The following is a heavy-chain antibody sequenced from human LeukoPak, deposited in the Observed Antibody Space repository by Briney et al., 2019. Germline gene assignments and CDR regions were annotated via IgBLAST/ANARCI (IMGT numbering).Heavy chain of an antibody. Sequence: GSLILSCAASGFPFITFAMIWVRQPPGKGLEWVSSIFPSGGEIHYADSVRGRFTISRDNSKSTLSLQMNSLRAEDTAIYYCATYRQVLLPFESWGQGTLVTVSS. V-gene: IGHV3-23*01. J-gene: IGHJ4*02. D-gene: IGHD2-8*02. CDR3: ATYRQVLLPFES. CDR2: IFPSGGEI. CDR1: GFPFITFA.